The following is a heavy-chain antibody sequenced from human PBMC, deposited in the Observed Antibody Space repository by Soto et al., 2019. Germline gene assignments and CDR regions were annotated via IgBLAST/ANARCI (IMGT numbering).Heavy chain of an antibody. D-gene: IGHD3-22*01. CDR3: ARDQGSYYYDSSGPHAFDI. J-gene: IGHJ3*02. V-gene: IGHV1-3*01. Sequence: KASGYTFTSYAMHWALQAPGQRLEWMGWMKAGNGNTKYSQKFQGRVTITRDTSASTAYMELSSLRSEDTAVYYCARDQGSYYYDSSGPHAFDIWGQGTMVTVSS. CDR2: MKAGNGNT. CDR1: GYTFTSYA.